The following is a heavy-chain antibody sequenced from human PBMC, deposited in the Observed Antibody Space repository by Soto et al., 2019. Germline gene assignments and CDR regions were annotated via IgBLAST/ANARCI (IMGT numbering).Heavy chain of an antibody. Sequence: PXEILSVPWTVASGSVSSGEDYWSWIRQPPGKGLEWIGYIYYSGNTNYSPSLKSRVAISLDTSHNQFSLKLSSVTAADTAVYFCARIPVDTYMTYWFDTWGQGTLVTVSS. D-gene: IGHD5-18*01. J-gene: IGHJ5*01. CDR1: SGSVSSGEDY. CDR3: ARIPVDTYMTYWFDT. V-gene: IGHV4-61*08. CDR2: IYYSGNT.